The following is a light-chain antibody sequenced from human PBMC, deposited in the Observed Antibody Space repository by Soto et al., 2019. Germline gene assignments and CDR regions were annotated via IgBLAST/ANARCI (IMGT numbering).Light chain of an antibody. CDR2: DTS. J-gene: IGKJ4*01. CDR1: QSVTTY. Sequence: EIVLTQSPATLSLSPGERATLYCRASQSVTTYLAWYQQKPGQAPRLLIYDTSNRATGIPARFSGSGSGTDFTLTISSLEPEDFAVYYCHQCASWPLTFGGGTKVEIK. V-gene: IGKV3-11*01. CDR3: HQCASWPLT.